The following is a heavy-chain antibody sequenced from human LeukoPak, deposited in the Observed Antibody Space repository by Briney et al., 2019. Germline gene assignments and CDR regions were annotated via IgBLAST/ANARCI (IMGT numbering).Heavy chain of an antibody. D-gene: IGHD3-3*01. J-gene: IGHJ4*02. CDR2: IKQDESEK. CDR3: ARDRSISGVVTLDY. CDR1: GFRFSNSW. Sequence: GGSLRLSCAAYGFRFSNSWMTWVRQAPGRGLEWVANIKQDESEKYYVDSVKGRFTISRDNAKNSVYLQMNSLRAEDTAVYYCARDRSISGVVTLDYWGQGTLVTVSS. V-gene: IGHV3-7*01.